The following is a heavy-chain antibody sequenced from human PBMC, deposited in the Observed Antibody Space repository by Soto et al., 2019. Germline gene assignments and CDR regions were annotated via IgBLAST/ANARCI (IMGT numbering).Heavy chain of an antibody. CDR2: IYPGDSDT. D-gene: IGHD5-12*01. CDR3: ARRSSGYDLGDYYYYMDV. V-gene: IGHV5-51*01. Sequence: GESLKISCKGSGYSFTSYWIGWVRQMPGKGLEWMGIIYPGDSDTRYSPSFQGQVTISADKSISTAYLQWSSLKASDTAMYYCARRSSGYDLGDYYYYMDVWGKGTTVTVSS. CDR1: GYSFTSYW. J-gene: IGHJ6*03.